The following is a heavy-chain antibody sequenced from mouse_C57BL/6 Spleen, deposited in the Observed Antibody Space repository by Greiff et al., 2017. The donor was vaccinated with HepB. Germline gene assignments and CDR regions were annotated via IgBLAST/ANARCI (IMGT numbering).Heavy chain of an antibody. D-gene: IGHD2-2*01. CDR1: GYTFTSYW. V-gene: IGHV1-7*01. CDR3: ARDGYDPYYAMDY. Sequence: QVQLQQSGAELAKPGASVKLSCKASGYTFTSYWMHWVKQRPGQGLEWIGYINPSSGYTKYNQKFKDKAILTADKSSSTAYMQLSSLTYEDSAVYYCARDGYDPYYAMDYWGQGTSVTVSS. J-gene: IGHJ4*01. CDR2: INPSSGYT.